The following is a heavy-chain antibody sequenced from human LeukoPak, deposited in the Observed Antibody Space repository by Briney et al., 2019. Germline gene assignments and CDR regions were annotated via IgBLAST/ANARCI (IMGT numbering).Heavy chain of an antibody. CDR2: INTDGNIM. V-gene: IGHV3-74*01. Sequence: GGSLRLSCAASGFTFSNSWMHWVRQTPGKGPVWVSCINTDGNIMRYADSVKGRFTISRDNAKNTLYLQMNGLRADDTAIYYCAKVSIAAADTLRNYDYWGQGTLVTVSS. CDR1: GFTFSNSW. CDR3: AKVSIAAADTLRNYDY. J-gene: IGHJ4*02. D-gene: IGHD6-13*01.